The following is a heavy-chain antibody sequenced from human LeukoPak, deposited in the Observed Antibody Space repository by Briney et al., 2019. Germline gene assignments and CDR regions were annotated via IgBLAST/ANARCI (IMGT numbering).Heavy chain of an antibody. CDR3: ARQLAAAGTAGLDY. V-gene: IGHV4-4*07. D-gene: IGHD6-13*01. J-gene: IGHJ4*02. CDR1: GGSISSYY. Sequence: SETLSLTCTVSGGSISSYYWSWIRQPAGKGLEWIGRIYTSGSTNYNPSLKSRVTMSEDTSKNQFSLKLSSVTAADTAVYYCARQLAAAGTAGLDYWGQGTLVTVSS. CDR2: IYTSGST.